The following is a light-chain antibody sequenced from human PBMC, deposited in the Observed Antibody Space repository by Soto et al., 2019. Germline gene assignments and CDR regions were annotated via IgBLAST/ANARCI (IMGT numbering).Light chain of an antibody. CDR2: DAS. CDR1: QSISSW. J-gene: IGKJ2*01. Sequence: DIPMTQSPSTLSASVGDRVTITCLASQSISSWLAWYQQKPGKAPKFLIYDASSLESGVPSRFSGSGSGTEFTLTISSLQPDDFATYYCQQYNSYPYTFGQGTKLEIK. V-gene: IGKV1-5*01. CDR3: QQYNSYPYT.